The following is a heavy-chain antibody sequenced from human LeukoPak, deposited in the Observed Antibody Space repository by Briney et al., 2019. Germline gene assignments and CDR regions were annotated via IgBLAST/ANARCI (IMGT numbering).Heavy chain of an antibody. CDR3: SRESGPFCPFGY. Sequence: PSGTLSLTCGVSGGSISSTNWWSWVRPPPGQGLEWIGEISLAGQTNYNPSLNGRVTMSLDKSSNQLSLHLTSVTAADTATYFCSRESGPFCPFGYWGQGTLVIVSS. CDR2: ISLAGQT. V-gene: IGHV4-4*02. CDR1: GGSISSTNW. J-gene: IGHJ4*02. D-gene: IGHD1-26*01.